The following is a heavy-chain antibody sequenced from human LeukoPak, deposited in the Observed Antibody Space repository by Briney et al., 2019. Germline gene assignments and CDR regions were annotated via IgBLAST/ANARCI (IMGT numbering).Heavy chain of an antibody. CDR3: ARGGYSYGRDY. CDR2: INHSGST. J-gene: IGHJ4*02. Sequence: SETLSLACAVYGGSFSDYYWSWISQPPGKGLEWIGEINHSGSTNYNPSLKSRVTISVDTSKNQFSLKLSSVTAADTAVYYCARGGYSYGRDYWGQGTLVTVSS. V-gene: IGHV4-34*01. CDR1: GGSFSDYY. D-gene: IGHD5-18*01.